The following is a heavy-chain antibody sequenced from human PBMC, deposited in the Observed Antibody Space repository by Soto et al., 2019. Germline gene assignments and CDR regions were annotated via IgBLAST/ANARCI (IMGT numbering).Heavy chain of an antibody. D-gene: IGHD2-21*02. V-gene: IGHV3-30-3*01. J-gene: IGHJ4*02. CDR1: GFTFSRYA. Sequence: QVQLVESGGGVVQPGRSLRLCCAASGFTFSRYAMHWVRQAPGKGLEWVADISCDGSNKYYADSVKGRFTISRDTSKNTLYMQMNSLRAEDTAVYYCARAYEGDHFDYWGQGTLVTVSS. CDR3: ARAYEGDHFDY. CDR2: ISCDGSNK.